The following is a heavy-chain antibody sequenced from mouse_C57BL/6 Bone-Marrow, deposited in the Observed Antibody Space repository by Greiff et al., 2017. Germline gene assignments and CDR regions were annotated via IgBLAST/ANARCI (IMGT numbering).Heavy chain of an antibody. V-gene: IGHV1-55*01. CDR2: IYPGSGST. J-gene: IGHJ3*01. Sequence: QVQLQQPGAELVKPGASVKMSCTASGYTFTSYWITWVKQRPGQGLEWIGDIYPGSGSTNYNEKFKSKATLTVDTSSSTAYMQLSSLTSEDSAVYYCARSFYGYGDWFAYWGQGTLVTVSA. D-gene: IGHD2-2*01. CDR3: ARSFYGYGDWFAY. CDR1: GYTFTSYW.